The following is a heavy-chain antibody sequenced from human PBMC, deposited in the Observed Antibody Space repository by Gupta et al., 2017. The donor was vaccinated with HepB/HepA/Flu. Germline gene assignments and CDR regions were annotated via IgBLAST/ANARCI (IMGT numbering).Heavy chain of an antibody. V-gene: IGHV3-15*01. CDR1: GFTFSNAW. D-gene: IGHD1-26*01. J-gene: IGHJ6*03. Sequence: EVQLVESGGGLVKPGGSLRLSCAASGFTFSNAWMSWVRQAPGKGLEWVGRIKSKTDGGTTVYAAPVKGRLTISRDDSKNTLYLQMNSLKTEDTAVYYCTTDLVPAHYYMDVWGKGTTVAVSS. CDR2: IKSKTDGGTT. CDR3: TTDLVPAHYYMDV.